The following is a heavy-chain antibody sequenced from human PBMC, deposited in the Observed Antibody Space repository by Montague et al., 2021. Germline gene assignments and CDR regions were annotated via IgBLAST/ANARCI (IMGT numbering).Heavy chain of an antibody. CDR1: SGSIFHAH. J-gene: IGHJ5*02. CDR3: AKQDYFVSGTSYKGFDP. CDR2: MFHGGAT. V-gene: IGHV4-59*08. D-gene: IGHD3-10*01. Sequence: SETLSLTCTVSSGSIFHAHWSWVRQPPGKGLEWLGSMFHGGATSNNPSLKSRVTMSIDTSTNQFSLKLSFVTAADTAVYYCAKQDYFVSGTSYKGFDPWGQGTLVTVSS.